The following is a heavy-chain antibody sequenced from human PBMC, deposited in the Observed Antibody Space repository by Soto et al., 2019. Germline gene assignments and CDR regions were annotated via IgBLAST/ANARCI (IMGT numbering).Heavy chain of an antibody. D-gene: IGHD3-3*01. CDR1: GYTLTELS. J-gene: IGHJ4*02. Sequence: GASVKVSCKVSGYTLTELSMHWVRQAPGKGLEWMGGFDPEDGVTIYAQKFQGRVTMTEDTSTDTAYMELSSLRSEDTAVYYCATDKIPSYDFWSGPREDYFDYWGQGTLVTVSS. V-gene: IGHV1-24*01. CDR3: ATDKIPSYDFWSGPREDYFDY. CDR2: FDPEDGVT.